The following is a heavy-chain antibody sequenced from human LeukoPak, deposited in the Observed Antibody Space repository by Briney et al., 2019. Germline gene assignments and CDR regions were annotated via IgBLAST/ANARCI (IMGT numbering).Heavy chain of an antibody. CDR1: GGSISSYY. CDR2: IYYSGST. D-gene: IGHD3-10*01. Sequence: KPSETLSLTCTVSGGSISSYYWSWIRQPPGKGLGWIGYIYYSGSTNYNPSLKSRVTIPVDTSKNQFSLKLSSVTAADTAVYYCARERYYGSGELLVGAFDIWGQGTMVTVSS. CDR3: ARERYYGSGELLVGAFDI. J-gene: IGHJ3*02. V-gene: IGHV4-59*12.